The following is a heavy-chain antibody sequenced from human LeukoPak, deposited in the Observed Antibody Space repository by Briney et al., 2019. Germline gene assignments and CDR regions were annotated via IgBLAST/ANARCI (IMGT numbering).Heavy chain of an antibody. V-gene: IGHV3-74*01. CDR1: GFTFSSYW. CDR3: ARDRQYGMDV. J-gene: IGHJ6*02. CDR2: INTDGSTT. Sequence: AGGSLRLSSAASGFTFSSYWMHWVRQAPGKGLVWVSRINTDGSTTNYADSVKGRFTISRDNAKNTLYLQMNSLRGEDTAVYYCARDRQYGMDVWGQGTTVTVSS.